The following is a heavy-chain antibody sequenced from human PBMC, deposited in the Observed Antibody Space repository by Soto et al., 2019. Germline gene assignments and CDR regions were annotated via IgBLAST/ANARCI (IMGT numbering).Heavy chain of an antibody. CDR2: IYSSGNT. D-gene: IGHD3-10*01. Sequence: QLQLQESGPGLVKPSETLSLTCTVSGGSISSSSYYWGWIRQPPGKGLEWIGSIYSSGNTYYNPSLKSRVTMSVDTSKNQFSLKLISVTAADTAVYYCAKDITMIRGVNIRANAFDSLGQGTIVTVAS. J-gene: IGHJ3*02. CDR3: AKDITMIRGVNIRANAFDS. CDR1: GGSISSSSYY. V-gene: IGHV4-39*01.